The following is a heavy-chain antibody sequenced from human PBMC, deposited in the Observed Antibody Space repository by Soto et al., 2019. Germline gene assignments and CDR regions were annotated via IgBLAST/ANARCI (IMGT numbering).Heavy chain of an antibody. CDR2: TIPVFNTA. V-gene: IGHV1-69*06. CDR1: GGTLSDHG. Sequence: QVQLEQSGAEVKKPGSSVKVSCKASGGTLSDHGVAWLRQAPGQGLEWMGGTIPVFNTAKYAQKFQGRVTVTADKFTTIAYMEMRSMRSEDTAIYFCARGVYGSGNYYTGPSAFDIWGQGTMVIVSS. D-gene: IGHD3-10*01. J-gene: IGHJ3*02. CDR3: ARGVYGSGNYYTGPSAFDI.